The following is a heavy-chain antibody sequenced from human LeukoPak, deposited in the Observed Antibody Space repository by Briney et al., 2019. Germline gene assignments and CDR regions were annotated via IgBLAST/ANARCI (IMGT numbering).Heavy chain of an antibody. D-gene: IGHD6-13*01. J-gene: IGHJ6*02. CDR2: IRYDGSNK. V-gene: IGHV3-30*02. Sequence: GGSLRLSCAASGFTFSSYGMHWVRQAPGKGLEWVAFIRYDGSNKYYADSVKGRFTISRDNPKNTLYLQMNSLRAEDTAVYYCAKSSKYSSSWTEYYYYYYGMDVWGQGTTVTVSS. CDR3: AKSSKYSSSWTEYYYYYYGMDV. CDR1: GFTFSSYG.